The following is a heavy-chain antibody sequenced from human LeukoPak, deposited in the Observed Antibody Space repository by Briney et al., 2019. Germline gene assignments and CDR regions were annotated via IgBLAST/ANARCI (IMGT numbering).Heavy chain of an antibody. D-gene: IGHD2-21*02. J-gene: IGHJ5*02. CDR2: IIPIFGTA. V-gene: IGHV1-69*13. CDR1: GYTFTSYY. CDR3: ARVDCGGDCYSGRGWFDP. Sequence: SVKVSCKASGYTFTSYYMHWVRQAPGQGLEWLGGIIPIFGTANYAQKFQGRVTITADESTSTAYMELSSLRSEDTAVYYCARVDCGGDCYSGRGWFDPWGQGTLVTVSS.